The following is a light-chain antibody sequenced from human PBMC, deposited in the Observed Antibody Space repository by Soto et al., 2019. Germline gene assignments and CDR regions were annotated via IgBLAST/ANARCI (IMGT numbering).Light chain of an antibody. Sequence: DIQMTQSPSSLSASVGDRVTITCRASQGISNYLAWYQQRPGKVPKLLIYAAYTLHAGVPSRFSGSGSGTDFTLTISSLQPEDVATYFCQKYNSAPQTFGPGTKVDIK. CDR3: QKYNSAPQT. J-gene: IGKJ3*01. CDR2: AAY. CDR1: QGISNY. V-gene: IGKV1-27*01.